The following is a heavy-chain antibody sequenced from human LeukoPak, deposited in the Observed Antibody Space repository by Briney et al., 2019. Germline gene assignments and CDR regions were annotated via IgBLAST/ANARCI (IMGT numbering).Heavy chain of an antibody. CDR3: ARVNYYDSSGYPYYFDY. J-gene: IGHJ4*02. D-gene: IGHD3-22*01. CDR1: GGSISSHY. Sequence: SETLSLTCTVSGGSISSHYWSWIRQPPGKGPGWIGYIYYSGSTNYNPSLKSRVTISVDTSKNQFSLKLSSVTAADTAVYYCARVNYYDSSGYPYYFDYWGQGTLVTVSS. CDR2: IYYSGST. V-gene: IGHV4-59*11.